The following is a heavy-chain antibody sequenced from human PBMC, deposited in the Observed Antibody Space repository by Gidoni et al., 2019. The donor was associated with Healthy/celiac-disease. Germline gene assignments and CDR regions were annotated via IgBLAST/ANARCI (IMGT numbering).Heavy chain of an antibody. J-gene: IGHJ5*02. CDR3: ARVSRSMVAANNWFDP. CDR1: GGSISSGGYS. D-gene: IGHD2-15*01. CDR2: IDHSGST. Sequence: QLQLQESGSGLVKPSQTLSLTCAVSGGSISSGGYSWSWIRQPPGKGLEWIGYIDHSGSTYYNPSLKSRVTISVDRSKNQFSLKLSSVTAADTAVYYCARVSRSMVAANNWFDPWGQGTLVTVSS. V-gene: IGHV4-30-2*01.